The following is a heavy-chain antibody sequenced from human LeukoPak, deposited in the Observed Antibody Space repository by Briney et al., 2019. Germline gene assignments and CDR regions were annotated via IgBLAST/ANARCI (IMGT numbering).Heavy chain of an antibody. J-gene: IGHJ4*02. CDR2: TYYRSEWYN. Sequence: SQTLSLTCAISGDTVSTNSATWNWIRQSPSRGLDWLGRTYYRSEWYNDSAVSVRSRIIINPDTSKNQFSPQLNSVTPEDTAVYYCARGNPRYFDYWGQGTLVTVSS. CDR1: GDTVSTNSAT. V-gene: IGHV6-1*01. CDR3: ARGNPRYFDY.